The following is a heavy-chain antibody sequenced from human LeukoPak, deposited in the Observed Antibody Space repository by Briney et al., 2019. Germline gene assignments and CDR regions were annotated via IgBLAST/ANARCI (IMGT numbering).Heavy chain of an antibody. CDR1: GFSLRTSGMC. CDR2: IDWDNDK. V-gene: IGHV2-70*11. J-gene: IGHJ5*02. Sequence: SGPTLVNPTQTLTLTCTFSGFSLRTSGMCVSWIRQPPGKALEWLARIDWDNDKYYTTSLKARLTISKDTSKNQVVLTMTNMDPVDTATYYCVRTRPVSGWFDPWGQGTLVTVSS. CDR3: VRTRPVSGWFDP. D-gene: IGHD5/OR15-5a*01.